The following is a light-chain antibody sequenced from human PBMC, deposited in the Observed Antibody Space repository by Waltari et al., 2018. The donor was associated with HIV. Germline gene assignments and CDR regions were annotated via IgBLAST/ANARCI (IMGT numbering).Light chain of an antibody. V-gene: IGLV1-40*01. CDR2: GNT. CDR1: NYNIGANYD. CDR3: QSYDSSLSGSEV. Sequence: QSVLPQPPSVSGAPGQRVTISCTGNNYNIGANYDVLWYQQLPGTAPKLLIYGNTNRSSGVPDRFSGSKSGTSASLVITGLRAEDEADYYCQSYDSSLSGSEVFGGGTKLSVL. J-gene: IGLJ2*01.